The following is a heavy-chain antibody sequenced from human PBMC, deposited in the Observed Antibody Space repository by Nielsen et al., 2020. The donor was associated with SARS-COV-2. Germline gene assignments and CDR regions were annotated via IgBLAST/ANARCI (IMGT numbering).Heavy chain of an antibody. V-gene: IGHV3-20*04. J-gene: IGHJ4*02. D-gene: IGHD3-22*01. CDR3: VKGSSGSLFH. Sequence: GESLKISCAASGFTFDDSGMSWVRQAPGKGLEWVSGINWSGANTGYADSVKGRFTISRDKSKNSLFLQMNSLTTEDTALYYCVKGSSGSLFHWGQGTLVTVSS. CDR1: GFTFDDSG. CDR2: INWSGANT.